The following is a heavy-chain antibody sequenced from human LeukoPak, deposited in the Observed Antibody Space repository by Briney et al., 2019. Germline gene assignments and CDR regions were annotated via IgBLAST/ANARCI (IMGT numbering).Heavy chain of an antibody. V-gene: IGHV4-38-2*02. J-gene: IGHJ6*03. CDR3: ARVSGYDWDDYYYYMDV. D-gene: IGHD5-12*01. CDR2: IYHSGST. Sequence: PSETLSLTCTVSGYSISSGYYWGWIRQPPGQGLEWIGSIYHSGSTYYNPSLKSRVTISVDTSKNQFSLKLSSVTAADTAVYYCARVSGYDWDDYYYYMDVWGKGTTVTVSS. CDR1: GYSISSGYY.